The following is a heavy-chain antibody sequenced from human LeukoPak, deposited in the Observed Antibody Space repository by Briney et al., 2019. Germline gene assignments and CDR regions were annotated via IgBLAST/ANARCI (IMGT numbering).Heavy chain of an antibody. V-gene: IGHV4-38-2*02. D-gene: IGHD3-3*01. Sequence: SETLSLTCTVSGYSISSGYYWGWIRQPPGKGLEWIGNIYHSGSTYSNPSLKSRVIISVDTSKNQFSLKLSSVTAADTAVYWYARGAFGVLLSAFDIWGQGTMVTVSS. CDR3: ARGAFGVLLSAFDI. CDR1: GYSISSGYY. CDR2: IYHSGST. J-gene: IGHJ3*02.